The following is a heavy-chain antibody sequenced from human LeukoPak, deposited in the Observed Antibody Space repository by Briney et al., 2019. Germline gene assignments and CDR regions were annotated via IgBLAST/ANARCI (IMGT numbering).Heavy chain of an antibody. D-gene: IGHD1-26*01. CDR1: GFTFDDYA. J-gene: IGHJ4*02. CDR3: ARGVVGNY. CDR2: IYWNGGST. V-gene: IGHV3-20*04. Sequence: GGSLRLSCTASGFTFDDYAMSWLRQAPGKGLEWVSGIYWNGGSTGYADSVKGRFTISRDNAKNSLYLQMSGLRVEDTALYYCARGVVGNYWGQGTLVTVSS.